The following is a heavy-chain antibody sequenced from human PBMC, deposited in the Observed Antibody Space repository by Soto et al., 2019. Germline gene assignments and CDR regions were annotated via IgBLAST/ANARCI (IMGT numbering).Heavy chain of an antibody. Sequence: LSLTCTVSGGSISSYYWSWIRQPPGKGLEWIGYIYYSGSTNYNPSLKSRVTISVDTSKNQFSLKLSSVTAADTAVYYCARDLDSSGWYLGWFDPWGQGTLVTVSS. D-gene: IGHD6-19*01. CDR2: IYYSGST. CDR3: ARDLDSSGWYLGWFDP. CDR1: GGSISSYY. V-gene: IGHV4-59*01. J-gene: IGHJ5*02.